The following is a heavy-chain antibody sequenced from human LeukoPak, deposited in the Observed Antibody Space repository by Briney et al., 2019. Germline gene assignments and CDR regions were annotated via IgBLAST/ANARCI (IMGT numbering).Heavy chain of an antibody. CDR2: SSGSGGST. CDR1: GFTFSSYA. D-gene: IGHD1-26*01. J-gene: IGHJ3*02. CDR3: AKGWMKSSLDASDM. Sequence: GGSLRLSCAASGFTFSSYAMSWVRQAPGKGLEWVSGSSGSGGSTYHADSVKGRFTISRDNSKNTLYLQMHSLRAEDTAVYYCAKGWMKSSLDASDMWGQGTMVIVSS. V-gene: IGHV3-23*01.